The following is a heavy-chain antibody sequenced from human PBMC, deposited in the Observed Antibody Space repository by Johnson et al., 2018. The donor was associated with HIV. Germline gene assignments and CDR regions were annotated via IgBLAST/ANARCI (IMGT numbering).Heavy chain of an antibody. J-gene: IGHJ3*02. Sequence: QVQLVESGGGVVQPGRSLRLSCAASGFTFSSYAMHWVRQAPGKGLEWVAVISYDGSNKYYADSVKGRFPISRDNAKNPLYLQMISLGAEDTAVYYCARVLGDIQLWSDGAFDIWGQGTVVTVSS. CDR1: GFTFSSYA. D-gene: IGHD5-18*01. V-gene: IGHV3-30-3*01. CDR2: ISYDGSNK. CDR3: ARVLGDIQLWSDGAFDI.